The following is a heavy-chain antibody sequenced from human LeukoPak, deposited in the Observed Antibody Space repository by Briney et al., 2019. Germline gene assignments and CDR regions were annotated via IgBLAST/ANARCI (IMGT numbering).Heavy chain of an antibody. Sequence: GGSLRLSCAASGFTFNNYAMNWVRQAPGKGLEWVSSISGGGETTYYADSAKGRFTISRDNTQNSLYLQMNSLRAEDTAVYYCARDYADYVGYFFFDYWGQGTLVTVSS. V-gene: IGHV3-23*01. CDR3: ARDYADYVGYFFFDY. CDR1: GFTFNNYA. J-gene: IGHJ4*02. CDR2: ISGGGETT. D-gene: IGHD4-17*01.